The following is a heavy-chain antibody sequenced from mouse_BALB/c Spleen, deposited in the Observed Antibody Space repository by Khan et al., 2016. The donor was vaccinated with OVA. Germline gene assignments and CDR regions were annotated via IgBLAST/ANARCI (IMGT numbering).Heavy chain of an antibody. V-gene: IGHV1S137*01. Sequence: QVQLQQSGAELVRPGVSVKISCKGSGYTFTDFSMHWVKQRHAMSLEWIGVISTYYGDADYNQKFKDKATMTVDKSSNTAYMDLARLTSEDCAIYYCARGAGGDRFLYWGQGTLVTVSA. CDR2: ISTYYGDA. J-gene: IGHJ3*01. D-gene: IGHD3-2*01. CDR3: ARGAGGDRFLY. CDR1: GYTFTDFS.